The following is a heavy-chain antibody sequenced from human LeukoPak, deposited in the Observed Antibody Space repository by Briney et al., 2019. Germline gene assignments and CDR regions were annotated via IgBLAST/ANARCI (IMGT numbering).Heavy chain of an antibody. V-gene: IGHV3-30-3*01. CDR2: ISYDGSNK. D-gene: IGHD3-22*01. Sequence: PGRSLRLSCAASGFTFSSYAMHWVRQAPGKGLEWVAVISYDGSNKYYADSVKGRFTISRDNSKNTLYLQMNSLRAEDTAVYYCARDWGDVITTPFDYWGQGTLVTVSS. J-gene: IGHJ4*02. CDR3: ARDWGDVITTPFDY. CDR1: GFTFSSYA.